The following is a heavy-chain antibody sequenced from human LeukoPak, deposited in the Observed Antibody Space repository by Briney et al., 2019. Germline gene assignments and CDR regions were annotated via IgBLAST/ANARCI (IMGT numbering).Heavy chain of an antibody. CDR3: ARIRWFGELLTPYFDY. Sequence: SETLSLTCTVSGGSISSSSYYWGWIRQPPGKGLEWIGSIYYSGSTYYNPSLKSRVTISVDTSKNQFSLKLSSVTAADTAVYYCARIRWFGELLTPYFDYWGQGTLVTVSS. V-gene: IGHV4-39*07. CDR1: GGSISSSSYY. CDR2: IYYSGST. D-gene: IGHD3-10*01. J-gene: IGHJ4*02.